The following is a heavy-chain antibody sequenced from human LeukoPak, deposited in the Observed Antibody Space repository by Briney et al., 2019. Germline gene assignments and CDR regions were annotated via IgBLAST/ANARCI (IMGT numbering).Heavy chain of an antibody. CDR1: GVAISDYF. Sequence: SETLSLTCSVSGVAISDYFWSWIRQPAGRDLEWIGRISTTGSTYFNPSLQSRVRMSVDSSKTHFSLRLSSVTAADTAVYYCARSPSTIGWNWGYYFDFWGRGHLVTVSS. V-gene: IGHV4-4*07. J-gene: IGHJ4*02. CDR3: ARSPSTIGWNWGYYFDF. D-gene: IGHD1-7*01. CDR2: ISTTGST.